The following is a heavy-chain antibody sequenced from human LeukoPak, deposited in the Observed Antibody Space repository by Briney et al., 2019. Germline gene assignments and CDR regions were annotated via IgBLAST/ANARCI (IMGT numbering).Heavy chain of an antibody. V-gene: IGHV3-30*04. CDR3: AREPHTTGYYYSFDY. D-gene: IGHD3-22*01. CDR2: ISYDGSNK. Sequence: GGSLRLSCAASGFTFSSYSMHWVRQAPGKGLEWVAVISYDGSNKYYADSVKGRFTISRDNSKNTLYPQMNSLRAEDTAVYYCAREPHTTGYYYSFDYWGQGTLVTVSS. CDR1: GFTFSSYS. J-gene: IGHJ4*02.